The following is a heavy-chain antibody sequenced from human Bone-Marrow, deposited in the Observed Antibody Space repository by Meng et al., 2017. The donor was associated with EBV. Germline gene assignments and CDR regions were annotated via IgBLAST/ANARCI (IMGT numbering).Heavy chain of an antibody. V-gene: IGHV4-61*01. CDR3: AKSRSSTPGVVDY. D-gene: IGHD3-10*01. CDR1: GASVSGGTYH. CDR2: IYDGGTT. Sequence: GQLQESGPGLVKTSETLSLTCTVPGASVSGGTYHWSWIRQPPRKELECIGYIYDGGTTIYNPSLKSRVTILVDASKNQFSLKLSSVTTADTAVYYCAKSRSSTPGVVDYWGQGTLVTVSS. J-gene: IGHJ4*02.